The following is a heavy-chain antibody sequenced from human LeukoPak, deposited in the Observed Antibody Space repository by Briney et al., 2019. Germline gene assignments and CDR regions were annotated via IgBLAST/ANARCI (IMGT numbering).Heavy chain of an antibody. CDR2: ISSSSSYI. Sequence: GGSLRLSCAASGFTFSSYSMNWVRQAPGKGLEWVSSISSSSSYIYYADSVKGRFTTSRDNAKNSLYLQMNSLRAEDTAVYYCARGEAMVRGVASFDIWGQGTMVTVSS. CDR1: GFTFSSYS. CDR3: ARGEAMVRGVASFDI. V-gene: IGHV3-21*01. D-gene: IGHD3-10*01. J-gene: IGHJ3*02.